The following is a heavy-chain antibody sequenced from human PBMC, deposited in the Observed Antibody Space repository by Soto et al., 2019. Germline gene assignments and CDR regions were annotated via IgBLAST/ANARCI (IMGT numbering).Heavy chain of an antibody. CDR2: IDYSGST. D-gene: IGHD3-10*02. CDR1: GVSISSCGYY. Sequence: PSETLSLTCTVSGVSISSCGYYWSWIRQHPGKGLEWVGYIDYSGSTYYNPALKSRVTLSVDTSNNQFSLKLSSVTAAHKAVYYCARVVDLTYYSRRGGWFDPWGQGTPVTVSS. V-gene: IGHV4-31*03. J-gene: IGHJ5*02. CDR3: ARVVDLTYYSRRGGWFDP.